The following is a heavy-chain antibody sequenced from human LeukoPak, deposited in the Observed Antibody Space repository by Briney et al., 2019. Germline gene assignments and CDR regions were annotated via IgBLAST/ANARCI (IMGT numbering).Heavy chain of an antibody. J-gene: IGHJ5*02. D-gene: IGHD3-3*01. CDR3: ARGDDFWSGTLRFDP. Sequence: TGGSLRLSRAASGFTFSSYSMNWVRQAPGKGREWVSSISSSSSYIYYADSVKGRFTISRDNAKNSLYLQMNSLRAEDTAVYYCARGDDFWSGTLRFDPWGQGSLVTVSS. CDR1: GFTFSSYS. CDR2: ISSSSSYI. V-gene: IGHV3-21*01.